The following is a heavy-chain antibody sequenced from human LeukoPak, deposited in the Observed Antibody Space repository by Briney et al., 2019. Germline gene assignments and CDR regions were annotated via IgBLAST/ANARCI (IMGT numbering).Heavy chain of an antibody. V-gene: IGHV4-34*01. J-gene: IGHJ4*02. CDR2: INHSGST. D-gene: IGHD2-2*01. CDR3: ARGRSIEVVPAALDY. Sequence: SETLSLTCAVYGGSFSGYYWSWIRQPPGKGLEWIGEINHSGSTNYNPSLKSRVTISLDTSKNQFSLKLSSVTAADTAVYYCARGRSIEVVPAALDYWGQGTLVTVSS. CDR1: GGSFSGYY.